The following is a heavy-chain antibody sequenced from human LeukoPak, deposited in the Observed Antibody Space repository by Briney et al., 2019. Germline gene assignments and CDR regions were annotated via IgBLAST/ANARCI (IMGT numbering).Heavy chain of an antibody. V-gene: IGHV3-74*01. Sequence: GGSLRLSCAASGFTFSSYWMHWVRQAPGKGLVWVSRINSDGSSTSYADSVKGRLTISRDNAKNTLYLQMNSLRAEGTAVYYCARGGTYCGGDCYSPYYYYYYMDVWGKGTTVTVSS. D-gene: IGHD2-21*02. J-gene: IGHJ6*03. CDR2: INSDGSST. CDR3: ARGGTYCGGDCYSPYYYYYYMDV. CDR1: GFTFSSYW.